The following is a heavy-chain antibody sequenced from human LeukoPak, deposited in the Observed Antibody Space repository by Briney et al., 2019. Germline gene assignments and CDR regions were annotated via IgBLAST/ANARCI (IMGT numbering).Heavy chain of an antibody. J-gene: IGHJ4*02. CDR1: GYTFISYG. CDR2: ISANKGDT. CDR3: ARADIIVVAGASPVGSAFEY. D-gene: IGHD2-15*01. Sequence: ASLKVSCKTSGYTFISYGISWLRQAPGQGIEWMGWISANKGDTEYAQKFQGRLTVTRGTSTSTAYMELKRLKSDDTAVYYCARADIIVVAGASPVGSAFEYWGQGSLITVS. V-gene: IGHV1-18*01.